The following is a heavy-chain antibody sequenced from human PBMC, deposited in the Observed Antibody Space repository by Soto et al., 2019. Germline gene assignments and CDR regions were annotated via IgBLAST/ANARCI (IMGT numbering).Heavy chain of an antibody. CDR1: GFPFAPST. J-gene: IGHJ4*02. Sequence: GSLRLSCGVSGFPFAPSTMSWVRQAPGKGLEWVSTISVSVGSTYSADSVQGRFTVSSDISDNTLFLRMTCLTADDTAVYFCAKRDVPHSTSNAYFYDHWGRGVLVTVSS. D-gene: IGHD2-21*02. V-gene: IGHV3-23*01. CDR3: AKRDVPHSTSNAYFYDH. CDR2: ISVSVGST.